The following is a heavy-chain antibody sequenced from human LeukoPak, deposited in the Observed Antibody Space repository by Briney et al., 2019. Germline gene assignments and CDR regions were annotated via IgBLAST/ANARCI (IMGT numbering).Heavy chain of an antibody. Sequence: PGRSLRLSCAASGFTFSSYGMHWVRQAPGKGLEWVAVISYDGSNKYYADSVKGRFTISRDNSKNTLYLQMNSLRAEDTAVYYCARERGIVVVVAATFFDYWGQGTLVTVSS. J-gene: IGHJ4*02. CDR1: GFTFSSYG. V-gene: IGHV3-30*03. CDR3: ARERGIVVVVAATFFDY. D-gene: IGHD2-15*01. CDR2: ISYDGSNK.